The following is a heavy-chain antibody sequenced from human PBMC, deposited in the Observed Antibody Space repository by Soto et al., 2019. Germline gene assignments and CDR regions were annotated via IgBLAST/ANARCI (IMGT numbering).Heavy chain of an antibody. CDR3: ARGRASGSYYLLDY. V-gene: IGHV1-8*01. Sequence: ASVKVSCKASGNTFTSYGINWVRQATGHGLEWMGWINPNSGNIGYAQKFQGRVTMTRDTAIRTAYMEVSRLRSDDTAVYYCARGRASGSYYLLDYWGQGTLVTVSS. CDR2: INPNSGNI. CDR1: GNTFTSYG. D-gene: IGHD3-10*01. J-gene: IGHJ4*02.